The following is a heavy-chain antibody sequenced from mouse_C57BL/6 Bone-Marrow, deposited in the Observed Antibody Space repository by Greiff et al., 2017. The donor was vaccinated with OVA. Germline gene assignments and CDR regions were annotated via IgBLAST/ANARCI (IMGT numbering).Heavy chain of an antibody. CDR2: ISSGSSTI. D-gene: IGHD2-4*01. Sequence: EVKLVESGGGLVKPGGSLKLSCAASGFTFSDYGMHWVRQAPEKGLEWVAYISSGSSTIYYADTVKGRFTISRDNAKNTLFLQMTSLRSEDTAMYYCARAEDDDKRTWFAYWGQGTLVTVSA. CDR1: GFTFSDYG. J-gene: IGHJ3*01. V-gene: IGHV5-17*01. CDR3: ARAEDDDKRTWFAY.